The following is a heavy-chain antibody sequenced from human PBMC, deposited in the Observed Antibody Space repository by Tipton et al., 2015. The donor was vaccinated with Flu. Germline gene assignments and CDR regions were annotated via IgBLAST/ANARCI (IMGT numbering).Heavy chain of an antibody. CDR1: GFTFSNAW. CDR3: TTDLRPAATPVYGMDV. V-gene: IGHV3-15*01. CDR2: IKSKTDGGTT. J-gene: IGHJ6*02. D-gene: IGHD2-15*01. Sequence: SLRLSCAASGFTFSNAWMSWVRQAPGKGLEWVGRIKSKTDGGTTDYAAPVKGRFTISRDDSKNTPYLQMNSLKTEDTAVYYCTTDLRPAATPVYGMDVWGQGTTVTVSS.